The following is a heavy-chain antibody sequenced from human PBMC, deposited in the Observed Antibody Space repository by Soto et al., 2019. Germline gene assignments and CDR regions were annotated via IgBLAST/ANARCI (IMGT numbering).Heavy chain of an antibody. CDR2: VSPPFRTS. CDR3: ARVLYYGSGSYSPYGMDV. Sequence: QVQLVQSGAEVKKPGSSVKVSCKTSGVSFNNNGIGWVRQAPGHGLEWMGGVSPPFRTSNYARKFQGRISVTAGASTGTVNMELSSLTSEDTAQYYCARVLYYGSGSYSPYGMDVWGRGTTVTVSS. V-gene: IGHV1-69*01. J-gene: IGHJ6*02. CDR1: GVSFNNNG. D-gene: IGHD3-10*01.